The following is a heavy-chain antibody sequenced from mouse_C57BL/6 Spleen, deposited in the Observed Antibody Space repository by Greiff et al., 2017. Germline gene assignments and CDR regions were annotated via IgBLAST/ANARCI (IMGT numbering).Heavy chain of an antibody. CDR2: ISNLAYSI. D-gene: IGHD2-5*01. J-gene: IGHJ2*01. V-gene: IGHV5-15*01. CDR3: ARHAYSNYFDY. CDR1: GFTFSDYG. Sequence: EVQGVESGGGLVQPGGSLKLSCAASGFTFSDYGMAWVRQAPRKGPEWVAFISNLAYSIYYADTVTGRFTISRENAKNTLYLEMSSLRSEDTAMYYCARHAYSNYFDYWGQGTTLTVSS.